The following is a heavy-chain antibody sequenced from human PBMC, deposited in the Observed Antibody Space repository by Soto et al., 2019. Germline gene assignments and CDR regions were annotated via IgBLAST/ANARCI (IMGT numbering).Heavy chain of an antibody. CDR1: GFTFNNYA. Sequence: GGSLRLSCAVSGFTFNNYAMSWVRQAPGNGLEWVSAISGGGGSTHYADAVKGRFTISRDTSKNTLYLQMNSLRAEDTAVYYCARALGAFDIWGQGTMVTVSS. CDR2: ISGGGGST. J-gene: IGHJ3*02. V-gene: IGHV3-23*01. CDR3: ARALGAFDI.